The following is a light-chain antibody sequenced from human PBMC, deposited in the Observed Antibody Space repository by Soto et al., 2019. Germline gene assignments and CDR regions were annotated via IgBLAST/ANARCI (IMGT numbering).Light chain of an antibody. CDR2: DVS. CDR1: SSDVGGYNY. CDR3: SSYTSSSIVV. J-gene: IGLJ2*01. Sequence: QSALTQPASVSGSPGQSITISCTETSSDVGGYNYVSWYQQHPGKAPKLMIYDVSNRPSGVSNRFSGSKSGNTASLTISGLQAEDEADYYCSSYTSSSIVVFGGGTQLTVL. V-gene: IGLV2-14*01.